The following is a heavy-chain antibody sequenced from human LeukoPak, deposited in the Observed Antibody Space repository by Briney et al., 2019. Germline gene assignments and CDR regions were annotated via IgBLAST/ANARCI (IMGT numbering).Heavy chain of an antibody. CDR2: IGRHGDST. D-gene: IGHD6-6*01. CDR3: ARGIAARPYYYYGMDV. J-gene: IGHJ6*02. V-gene: IGHV3-64D*06. CDR1: GFTFSTYP. Sequence: TGGSLRLSCSASGFTFSTYPMHWVRQAPGKGLEYVSAIGRHGDSTYYADSVKGRFTISRDNSKNTLYLQMSSLRPEDTAVYYCARGIAARPYYYYGMDVWGQGTTVTVSS.